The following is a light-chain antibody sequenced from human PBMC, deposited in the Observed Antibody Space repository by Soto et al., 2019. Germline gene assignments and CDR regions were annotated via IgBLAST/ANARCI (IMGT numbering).Light chain of an antibody. Sequence: SYELTQPLSVSVALGQTARIPCGGNNIETRNVHWYQQKPGQAPVLVIYRNFDRPSGIPERFSGSNSGDTATLTISRAQAGDEADYYCQVWDSRVFGGGTKLTVL. J-gene: IGLJ3*02. CDR2: RNF. CDR1: NIETRN. V-gene: IGLV3-9*01. CDR3: QVWDSRV.